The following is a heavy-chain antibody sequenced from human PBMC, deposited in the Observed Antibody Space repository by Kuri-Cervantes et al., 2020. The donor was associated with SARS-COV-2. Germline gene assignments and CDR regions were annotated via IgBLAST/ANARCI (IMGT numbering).Heavy chain of an antibody. V-gene: IGHV4-34*01. J-gene: IGHJ4*02. CDR2: INHSGST. CDR3: ARASLGRFLEWLPNFDY. Sequence: GSLRLSCAVYGGSFSGYYWSWIRQPPGKGLEWIGEINHSGSTNYNPSLKSRVTISVDKSKNQFSLKLSSVTAADTAVYYCARASLGRFLEWLPNFDYWGQGTLVTVSS. CDR1: GGSFSGYY. D-gene: IGHD3-3*01.